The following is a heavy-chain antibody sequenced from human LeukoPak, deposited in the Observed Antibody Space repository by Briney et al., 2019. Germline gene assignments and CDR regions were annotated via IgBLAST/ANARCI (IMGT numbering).Heavy chain of an antibody. CDR1: GGSISSGDYY. V-gene: IGHV4-30-4*01. Sequence: PSQTLSLTCTVSGGSISSGDYYWSWIRQLPGKGLEWIGYIYYSGSTYYNPSLKSRVTISVDTSKNQFSLKLSSVTAADTAVYYCARDRAGHRQVYYGMDVWGQGTTVTVSS. D-gene: IGHD5-24*01. J-gene: IGHJ6*02. CDR3: ARDRAGHRQVYYGMDV. CDR2: IYYSGST.